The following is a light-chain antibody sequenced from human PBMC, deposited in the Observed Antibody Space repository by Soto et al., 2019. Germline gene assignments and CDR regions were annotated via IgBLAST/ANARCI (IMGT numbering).Light chain of an antibody. CDR3: SSYAGRNNLV. J-gene: IGLJ2*01. CDR2: EVS. Sequence: QSALTQPPSASGSPGQSVTISCTGTSSDVGGYNYVSWYQQYPGKAPKVMIYEVSKRPSGVPDRFSGSKSGNTASLTVSGLQAEDEADYYCSSYAGRNNLVFGGGTKLTVL. CDR1: SSDVGGYNY. V-gene: IGLV2-8*01.